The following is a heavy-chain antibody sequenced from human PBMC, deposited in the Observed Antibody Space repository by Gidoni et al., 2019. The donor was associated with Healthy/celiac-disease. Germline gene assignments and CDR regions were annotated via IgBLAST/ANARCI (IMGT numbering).Heavy chain of an antibody. CDR3: ARERTKQWLVHADY. Sequence: EVQLVESGGGLVQPGGSLRLSCAASGFTFSSYSMNWVRQAPGKGLEWVSYISSSSSTIYYADSVKGRFTISRDNAKNSLYLQMNSLRDEDTAVYYCARERTKQWLVHADYWGQGTLVTVSS. CDR1: GFTFSSYS. D-gene: IGHD6-19*01. V-gene: IGHV3-48*02. J-gene: IGHJ4*02. CDR2: ISSSSSTI.